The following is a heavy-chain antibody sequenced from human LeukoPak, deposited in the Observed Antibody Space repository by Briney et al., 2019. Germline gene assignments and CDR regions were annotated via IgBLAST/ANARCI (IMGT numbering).Heavy chain of an antibody. V-gene: IGHV4-34*01. D-gene: IGHD2-2*01. J-gene: IGHJ2*01. CDR3: ARLVPPIVVVPAATGRVDL. Sequence: SETLSLTCAVYGGSFSGYYWSWIRQPPGKGLEWIGEINHSGSTNYNPSLKSRVTISVDTSKNQFSLKLSSVTAADTAVYYCARLVPPIVVVPAATGRVDLWGRGTLVTVSS. CDR1: GGSFSGYY. CDR2: INHSGST.